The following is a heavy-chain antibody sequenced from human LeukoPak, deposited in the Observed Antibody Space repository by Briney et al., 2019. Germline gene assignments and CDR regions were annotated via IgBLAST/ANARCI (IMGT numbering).Heavy chain of an antibody. CDR2: IYPSDSDT. CDR1: GYSFSGEW. Sequence: GESLKISCKGSGYSFSGEWIGWVRQMPGKGLEWMGNIYPSDSDTRYSPSFQGQVTISADKSINTAYLQWSSLKASDTAMYYCARTSVDYGGNALYFDSWGPGTPVTVSS. D-gene: IGHD4-23*01. CDR3: ARTSVDYGGNALYFDS. J-gene: IGHJ4*02. V-gene: IGHV5-51*01.